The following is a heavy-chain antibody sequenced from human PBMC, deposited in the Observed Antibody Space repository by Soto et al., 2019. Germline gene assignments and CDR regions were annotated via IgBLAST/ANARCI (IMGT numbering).Heavy chain of an antibody. CDR3: ASQASPCYYCGMDV. Sequence: SETLSLTCTVSGGSISSSSYYWGWIRQPPGKGLEWIGNIYYSGSTYYNPSLKSRVTISVDTSKNQFSLKLSSVTAADTAVYYWASQASPCYYCGMDVWGEVTTVTVHS. CDR2: IYYSGST. J-gene: IGHJ6*04. V-gene: IGHV4-39*01. CDR1: GGSISSSSYY.